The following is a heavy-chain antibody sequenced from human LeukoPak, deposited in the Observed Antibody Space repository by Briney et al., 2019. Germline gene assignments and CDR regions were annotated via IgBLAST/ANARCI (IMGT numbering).Heavy chain of an antibody. V-gene: IGHV3-53*01. CDR1: GFIVSDNY. Sequence: GGSLRLSCAASGFIVSDNYMSWVRQAPGKGLEWVSAISDSGNTYHADSVKGRFTISRDSSKNTLFLQMNRLRPEDAAVYYCAKAPVTTCRGAYCYPFDYWGQGTLVTVSS. CDR2: ISDSGNT. D-gene: IGHD2-21*01. CDR3: AKAPVTTCRGAYCYPFDY. J-gene: IGHJ4*02.